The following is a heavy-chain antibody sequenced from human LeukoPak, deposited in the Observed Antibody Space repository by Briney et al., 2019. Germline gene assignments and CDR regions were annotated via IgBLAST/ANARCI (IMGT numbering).Heavy chain of an antibody. V-gene: IGHV4-34*01. J-gene: IGHJ4*02. CDR1: GGSFSGYY. CDR3: ARGLDDYIWGSYRYTRTIPFDY. Sequence: PSETLSLTCAVYGGSFSGYYWSWIRQPPGKGLDWIGEINHSGSTNYNPSLKSRVTISVDTSKNQFSLKLSSVTAADTAVYYCARGLDDYIWGSYRYTRTIPFDYWGQGTLVTVSS. CDR2: INHSGST. D-gene: IGHD3-16*02.